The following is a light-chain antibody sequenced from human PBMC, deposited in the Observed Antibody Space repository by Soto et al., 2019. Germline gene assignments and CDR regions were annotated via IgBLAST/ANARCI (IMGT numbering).Light chain of an antibody. CDR3: QQASNWTRT. CDR1: QSVSIH. V-gene: IGKV3-15*01. Sequence: EIVITQSPATLSVSPGESATLSCRASQSVSIHLGWFKHKPGQAPRLLIYGTSRRVSGIPARFSGSGSGTEFTLTISGLQSEDAAVDYCQQASNWTRTFGQGTKVDIK. CDR2: GTS. J-gene: IGKJ1*01.